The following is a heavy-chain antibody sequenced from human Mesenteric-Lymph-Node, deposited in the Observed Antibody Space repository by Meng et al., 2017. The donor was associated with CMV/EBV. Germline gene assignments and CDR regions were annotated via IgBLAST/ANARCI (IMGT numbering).Heavy chain of an antibody. J-gene: IGHJ4*02. Sequence: KAFGYTFTDYYIHWVRQAPGQGFEWMGRVNPSNGATPYAQKFQGRVTMTRDTSINTSYMELRTLGSDDTAVYYCARGLGEQQLSPDYWGQGTLVTVSS. D-gene: IGHD3-16*01. V-gene: IGHV1-2*06. CDR3: ARGLGEQQLSPDY. CDR2: VNPSNGAT. CDR1: GYTFTDYY.